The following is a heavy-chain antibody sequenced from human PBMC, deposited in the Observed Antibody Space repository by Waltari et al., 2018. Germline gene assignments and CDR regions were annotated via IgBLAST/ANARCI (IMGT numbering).Heavy chain of an antibody. D-gene: IGHD5-12*01. V-gene: IGHV6-1*01. J-gene: IGHJ4*02. CDR2: TYYRSKWYF. CDR1: GDRVSSDPSR. Sequence: QVKLQQSGPGLVKPSQTLSLTCAISGDRVSSDPSRWNWIRQSPSGGLEWLGRTYYRSKWYFDYAISVESRVTFNPDTSKNQFSLQLNSVTPEDSAVYYCARAPTNLGYEGFFDSWGQGTLVTVSS. CDR3: ARAPTNLGYEGFFDS.